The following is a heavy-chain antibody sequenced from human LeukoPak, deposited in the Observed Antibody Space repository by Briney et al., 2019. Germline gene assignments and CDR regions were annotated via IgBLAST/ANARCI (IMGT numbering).Heavy chain of an antibody. CDR2: INSDGSWT. V-gene: IGHV3-74*01. J-gene: IGHJ4*02. CDR3: VSFYETY. Sequence: GGSLRLSYAASGSYWMHWVRQAPGKGLVWVSHINSDGSWTSYADSVKGRFTISKDNAKNTVYLQMNNLRAEDTAVYYCVSFYETYWGRGTLVTVSS. CDR1: GSYW. D-gene: IGHD2/OR15-2a*01.